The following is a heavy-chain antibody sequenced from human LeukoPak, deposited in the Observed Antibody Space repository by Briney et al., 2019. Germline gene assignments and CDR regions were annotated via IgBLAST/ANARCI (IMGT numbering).Heavy chain of an antibody. D-gene: IGHD3-10*01. V-gene: IGHV3-7*01. CDR1: GFIFSSYW. CDR2: IKSDGSEE. Sequence: GGSLRLSCATSGFIFSSYWMCWVRQAPGKGLEWVANIKSDGSEEYYGDSVKGRFTISRDNAKNSLYLQMNSLRVEDTAVYYCARGDLWLGHWGQGSLVTASS. CDR3: ARGDLWLGH. J-gene: IGHJ4*02.